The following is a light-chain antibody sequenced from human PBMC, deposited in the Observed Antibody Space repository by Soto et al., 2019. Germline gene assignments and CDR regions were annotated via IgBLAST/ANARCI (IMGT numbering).Light chain of an antibody. J-gene: IGLJ1*01. CDR2: SNN. CDR3: AAWDDSLHGPV. Sequence: QSVLTQPPSASGTPGQRVTISCSGISSNIGSNTVNWYQQLPGTAPKLLIYSNNQRPSGVPDRFSGSKSGTSASLAISGLQSEDEADYYCAAWDDSLHGPVFGTGTKVTVL. CDR1: SSNIGSNT. V-gene: IGLV1-44*01.